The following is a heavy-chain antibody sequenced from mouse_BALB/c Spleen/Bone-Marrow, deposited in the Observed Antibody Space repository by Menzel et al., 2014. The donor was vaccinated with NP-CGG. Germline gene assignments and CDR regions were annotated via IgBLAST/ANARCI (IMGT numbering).Heavy chain of an antibody. CDR3: ASLYGHPGY. V-gene: IGHV3-6*02. CDR1: GYSITSGYY. CDR2: ISYDGTN. J-gene: IGHJ2*01. Sequence: EVQRVESGPGLVEPSQSLSLTCSVTGYSITSGYYWNWIRQFPGNKLEWMGYISYDGTNNYNPSLKNRISITRDTSKNQFFLKLNSVTPEDTATYYCASLYGHPGYWGQGTTLTVSS. D-gene: IGHD1-2*01.